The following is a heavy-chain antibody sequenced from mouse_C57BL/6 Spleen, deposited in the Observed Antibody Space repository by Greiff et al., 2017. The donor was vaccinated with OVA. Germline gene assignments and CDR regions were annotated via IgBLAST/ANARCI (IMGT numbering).Heavy chain of an antibody. V-gene: IGHV5-17*01. CDR3: ARSDGPYAMDY. CDR2: ISSGSSTI. Sequence: EVHLVESGGGLVKPGGSLKLSCAASGFTFSDYGMHWVRQAPEKGLEWVAYISSGSSTIYYADTVKGRFTISRDNAKNTLFLQMTSLRSEDTAMYYCARSDGPYAMDYWGQGTSVTVSS. J-gene: IGHJ4*01. CDR1: GFTFSDYG. D-gene: IGHD2-3*01.